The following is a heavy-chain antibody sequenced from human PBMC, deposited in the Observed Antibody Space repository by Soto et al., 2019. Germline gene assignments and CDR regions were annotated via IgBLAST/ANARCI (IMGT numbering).Heavy chain of an antibody. CDR1: GFTFSSYA. Sequence: GGSLRLSCAASGFTFSSYAMSWVRQAPGKGLEWVSAISGSGGSTYYADSVKGRFTISRDNSKNTLYLQMNSLRAEDTAVYYWAKIDPHSHYYDSIGYYLDYWGQGTLVTVSS. CDR3: AKIDPHSHYYDSIGYYLDY. V-gene: IGHV3-23*01. J-gene: IGHJ4*02. D-gene: IGHD3-22*01. CDR2: ISGSGGST.